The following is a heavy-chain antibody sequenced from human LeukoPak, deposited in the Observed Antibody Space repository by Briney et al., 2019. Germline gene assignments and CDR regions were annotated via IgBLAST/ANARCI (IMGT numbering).Heavy chain of an antibody. D-gene: IGHD5-18*01. V-gene: IGHV1-69*05. CDR2: LIPIFGTA. J-gene: IGHJ6*03. Sequence: ASGKVSCKPSTGTFSSYSISCVRQAPGQGIEWMGGLIPIFGTANYAQKFQGRVTITTDESTSTAYMERSSLRSEDTAVYYCARNRGYSYGSDYYYMDVWGKGTTVTVSS. CDR1: TGTFSSYS. CDR3: ARNRGYSYGSDYYYMDV.